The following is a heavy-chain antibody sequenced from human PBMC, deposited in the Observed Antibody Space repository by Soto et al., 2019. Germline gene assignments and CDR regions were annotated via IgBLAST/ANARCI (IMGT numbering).Heavy chain of an antibody. CDR1: GDSVSSSTVA. CDR2: TYYRSKWYN. CDR3: ARETVVGGIDFDY. Sequence: PSPTLSLTCAISGDSVSSSTVAWNWIRQSPSRGLEWLGRTYYRSKWYNDSAFSVKSRLIISPDTSKNQFSLKLTSLTPDDTAVYYCARETVVGGIDFDYWGQGTLVTVSS. J-gene: IGHJ4*02. V-gene: IGHV6-1*01. D-gene: IGHD1-26*01.